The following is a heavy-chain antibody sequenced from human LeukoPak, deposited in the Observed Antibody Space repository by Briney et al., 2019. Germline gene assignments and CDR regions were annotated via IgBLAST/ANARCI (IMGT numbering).Heavy chain of an antibody. D-gene: IGHD6-19*01. CDR2: IIPNSGGT. V-gene: IGHV1-2*02. J-gene: IGHJ4*02. CDR1: GYTFTNYY. Sequence: ASVKVSCKASGYTFTNYYIHWVRQAPGQGLEWMGWIIPNSGGTNYAQKFQGRVTMTRDTSISTAYMELSRLRSDVTAVYYCARDILSSGWYAYWGQGTLVTVSS. CDR3: ARDILSSGWYAY.